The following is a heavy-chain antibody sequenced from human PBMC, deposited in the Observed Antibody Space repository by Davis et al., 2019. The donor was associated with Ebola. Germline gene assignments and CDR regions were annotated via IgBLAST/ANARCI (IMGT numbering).Heavy chain of an antibody. CDR1: GYSFTSYW. D-gene: IGHD3/OR15-3a*01. CDR2: IYPGDSDT. J-gene: IGHJ6*02. V-gene: IGHV5-51*01. CDR3: ARHNEDFWTGYYLLGGMDV. Sequence: GESLKISCKGAGYSFTSYWIGWVRQMPGKGLEWMGIIYPGDSDTRYSPSFQGQVTISADKSINTAYLQWSSLKASDTATYYCARHNEDFWTGYYLLGGMDVWGQGTTVTVSS.